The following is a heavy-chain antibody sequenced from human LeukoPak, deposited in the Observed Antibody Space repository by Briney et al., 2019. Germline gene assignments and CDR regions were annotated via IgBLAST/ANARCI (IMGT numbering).Heavy chain of an antibody. D-gene: IGHD5-12*01. CDR1: GGSISSSSYY. CDR2: IYYSGST. J-gene: IGHJ3*02. CDR3: ARDATRARAFDI. V-gene: IGHV4-39*07. Sequence: PSETLSLTCTVSGGSISSSSYYWGWIRQPPGKGLEWIGSIYYSGSTYYNPSLKSRVTISVDTSKNQFSLKLSSVTAADTAVYYCARDATRARAFDIWGQGTMVTVSS.